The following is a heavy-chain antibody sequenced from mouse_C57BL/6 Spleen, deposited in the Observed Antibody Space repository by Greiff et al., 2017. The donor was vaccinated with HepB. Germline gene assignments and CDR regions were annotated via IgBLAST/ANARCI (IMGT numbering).Heavy chain of an antibody. CDR2: IYPGSGNT. J-gene: IGHJ2*01. CDR3: ARGVTTREFDY. CDR1: GYTFTDYY. D-gene: IGHD2-3*01. Sequence: LVESGAELVRPGASVKLSCKASGYTFTDYYINWVKQRPGQGLEWIARIYPGSGNTYYNEKFKGKATLTAEKSSSTAYMQLSSLTSEDSAVYFCARGVTTREFDYWGQGTTLTVSS. V-gene: IGHV1-76*01.